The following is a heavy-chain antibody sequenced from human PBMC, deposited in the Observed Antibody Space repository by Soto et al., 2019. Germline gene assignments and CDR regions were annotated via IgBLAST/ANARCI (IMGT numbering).Heavy chain of an antibody. CDR2: INSDGSST. Sequence: EVQLVESGGGLVQPGGSLRLSFAASGFTFSGYWMHWVRQAPGKGLVWVSRINSDGSSTSYADSVKGRFTISRDNAKNTLYLQMSSLRAEDTAVYSCARVQRTRAAAGFDYWGQGTLVTVSS. CDR1: GFTFSGYW. J-gene: IGHJ4*02. D-gene: IGHD6-13*01. V-gene: IGHV3-74*01. CDR3: ARVQRTRAAAGFDY.